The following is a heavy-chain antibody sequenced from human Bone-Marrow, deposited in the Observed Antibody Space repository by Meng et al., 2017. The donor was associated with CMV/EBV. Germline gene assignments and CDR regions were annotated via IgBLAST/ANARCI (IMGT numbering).Heavy chain of an antibody. CDR2: MRHDGFNR. CDR3: AKVLMDYGPLNVYSYYYGMDV. Sequence: GGSLRLSCKASGFRFGTYGMHWVRQAPGKGLEWVAFMRHDGFNRYYADSVEGRCTISRDNSKNAVYLELNSLRPEDSAVYYCAKVLMDYGPLNVYSYYYGMDVWGPGTTVTSP. D-gene: IGHD4/OR15-4a*01. CDR1: GFRFGTYG. J-gene: IGHJ6*02. V-gene: IGHV3-30*02.